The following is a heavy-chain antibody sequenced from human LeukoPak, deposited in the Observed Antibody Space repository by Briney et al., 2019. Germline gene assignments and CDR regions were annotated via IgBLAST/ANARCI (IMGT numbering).Heavy chain of an antibody. J-gene: IGHJ2*01. CDR2: IIAYNGNI. D-gene: IGHD2-15*01. CDR3: ARVVVVAATRGTWYFDL. CDR1: GYTFTSYG. Sequence: ASVKVSCKASGYTFTSYGISWVRQAPGQGLEWTGWIIAYNGNINYAQKVQGRVTMTTDTSTSTAYMELRSLRSDDTAVYYCARVVVVAATRGTWYFDLWGRGTLVTVSS. V-gene: IGHV1-18*01.